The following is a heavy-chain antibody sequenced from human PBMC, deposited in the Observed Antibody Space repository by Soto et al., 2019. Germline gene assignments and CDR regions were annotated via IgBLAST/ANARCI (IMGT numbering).Heavy chain of an antibody. CDR2: IWNDGIRK. J-gene: IGHJ4*02. CDR3: XXXXXXXXXALDY. Sequence: VQLVESGGGMVQPGTSLRLSCAASGFTFSKYGMHWVRQAPGXXLEWVALIWNDGIRKVYVDSVKGRFTISRDNSKNTLDLQMNNLXXXXXXXXXXXXXXXXXXXALDYWGPGTLVTVSS. CDR1: GFTFSKYG. V-gene: IGHV3-33*03.